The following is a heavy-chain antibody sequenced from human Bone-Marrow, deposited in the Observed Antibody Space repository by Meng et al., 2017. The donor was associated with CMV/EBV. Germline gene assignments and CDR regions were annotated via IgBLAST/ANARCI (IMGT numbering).Heavy chain of an antibody. V-gene: IGHV1-69*02. CDR2: IIPILGIA. J-gene: IGHJ6*01. D-gene: IGHD6-13*01. CDR3: ATVGDSSSWLPYYYYGMDV. Sequence: SVKVSCKASGGTFSSYTISWVRQAPGQGLEWMGRIIPILGIANDAQKFQGRVTITADKSTSTAYMELSSLRSEDTAVYYCATVGDSSSWLPYYYYGMDVWGQGTTVTVSS. CDR1: GGTFSSYT.